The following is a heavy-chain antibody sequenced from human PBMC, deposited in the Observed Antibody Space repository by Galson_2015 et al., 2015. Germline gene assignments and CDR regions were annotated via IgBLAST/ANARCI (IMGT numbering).Heavy chain of an antibody. CDR3: TRLIVGATGSDY. CDR2: ISGSGGST. Sequence: SLRLSCAASGFTFSSYAMSWVRQAPGKGLEWVSAISGSGGSTYYAYSVKGRFTISRDDSKNTAYLQMNSLKTEDTAVYYCTRLIVGATGSDYWGQGTLVTVSS. J-gene: IGHJ4*02. CDR1: GFTFSSYA. V-gene: IGHV3-23*01. D-gene: IGHD1-26*01.